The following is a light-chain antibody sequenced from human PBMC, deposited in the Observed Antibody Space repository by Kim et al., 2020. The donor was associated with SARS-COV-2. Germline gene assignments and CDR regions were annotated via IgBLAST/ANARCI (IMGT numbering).Light chain of an antibody. CDR1: SLRSYY. CDR3: NSRDSSGYV. CDR2: GKN. Sequence: SSELTQDPAVSVALGQTVRITCQGDSLRSYYASWYQQKPGQAPVLVIYGKNNRPSGIPDRFSGSSSGNTASLTITGAQAEDEADYYCNSRDSSGYVFGT. V-gene: IGLV3-19*01. J-gene: IGLJ1*01.